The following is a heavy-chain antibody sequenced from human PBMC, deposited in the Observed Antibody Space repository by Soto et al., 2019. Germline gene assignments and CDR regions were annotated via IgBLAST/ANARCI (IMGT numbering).Heavy chain of an antibody. CDR1: GFTFSNAW. J-gene: IGHJ6*02. CDR3: TTDAWDYYGMDV. V-gene: IGHV3-15*07. CDR2: IKSKTDGGTT. D-gene: IGHD1-26*01. Sequence: GGSLRLSCAASGFTFSNAWVNWVRQAPGKGLEWVGRIKSKTDGGTTDYAAPVKGRFTISRDDSKNTLYLQMNSLKTEDTAVYYCTTDAWDYYGMDVWGQGTTVTVSS.